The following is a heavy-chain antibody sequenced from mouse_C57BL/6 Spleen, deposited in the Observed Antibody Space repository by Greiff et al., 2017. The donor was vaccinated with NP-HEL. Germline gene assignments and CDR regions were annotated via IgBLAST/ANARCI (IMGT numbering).Heavy chain of an antibody. V-gene: IGHV2-6*01. Sequence: QVQLKESGPGLVAPSQSLSITCTVSGFSLTSYGVDWVRQSPGKGLEWLGVIWGVGSTNYNSALKSRLSISKDNSKSQDFLKMNSLQTDDTAMYDCARESSGYEGGFAYWGQGTLVTVSA. CDR1: GFSLTSYG. J-gene: IGHJ3*01. CDR2: IWGVGST. CDR3: ARESSGYEGGFAY. D-gene: IGHD3-2*02.